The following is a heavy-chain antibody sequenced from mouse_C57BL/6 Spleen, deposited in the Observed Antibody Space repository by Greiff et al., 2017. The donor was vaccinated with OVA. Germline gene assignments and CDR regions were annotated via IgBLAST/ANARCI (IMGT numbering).Heavy chain of an antibody. CDR3: ARNSYYDYDDGGYYAMDY. D-gene: IGHD2-4*01. Sequence: VQLQESGPGLVAPSQSLSITCTVSGFSLTSYAISWVRQPPGKGLEWLGVIWTGGGTNYNSALKSRLSISKDNSKSQVFLKMNSLQTDDTARYYCARNSYYDYDDGGYYAMDYWGQGTSVTVSS. CDR1: GFSLTSYA. J-gene: IGHJ4*01. CDR2: IWTGGGT. V-gene: IGHV2-9-1*01.